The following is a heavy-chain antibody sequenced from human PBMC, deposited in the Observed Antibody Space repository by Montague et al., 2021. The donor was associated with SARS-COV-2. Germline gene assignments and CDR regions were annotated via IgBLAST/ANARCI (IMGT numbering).Heavy chain of an antibody. J-gene: IGHJ3*02. V-gene: IGHV3-48*03. Sequence: SLRLSCAASGFTFSNYDMNWVRRAPGKGPEWISYISTSAYTTSYAGSVKGRFTISRDNGKNSLFLQMNSLRVEDTAVYYCTRDYRSIVGDGLEIWGQGTKVTVSS. D-gene: IGHD3-16*02. CDR2: ISTSAYTT. CDR1: GFTFSNYD. CDR3: TRDYRSIVGDGLEI.